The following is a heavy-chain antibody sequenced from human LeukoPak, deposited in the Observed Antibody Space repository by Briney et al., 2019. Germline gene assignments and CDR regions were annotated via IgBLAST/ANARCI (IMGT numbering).Heavy chain of an antibody. CDR3: ARDSVFRDYVWGNKGLGY. CDR1: GYTFTGYY. Sequence: ASVKVSCKASGYTFTGYYMHWVRQAPGQGLEWMGWINPNSGGTNYAQKFQGRVTMTRDTSISTAYMELSRLSSNDTAAYYCARDSVFRDYVWGNKGLGYWGQGTLVTVSS. V-gene: IGHV1-2*02. D-gene: IGHD3-16*01. CDR2: INPNSGGT. J-gene: IGHJ4*02.